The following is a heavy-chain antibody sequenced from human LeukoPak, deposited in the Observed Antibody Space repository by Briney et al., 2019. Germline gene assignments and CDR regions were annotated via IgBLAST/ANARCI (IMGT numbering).Heavy chain of an antibody. D-gene: IGHD3-22*01. CDR2: INPSGST. J-gene: IGHJ6*03. Sequence: SETLSLTCAVYGGSFSGYHWTWIRQSPGKGLEWIGDINPSGSTYYNPSLKSRLTISVDTSKNQFSLQLRSVTAADTAVYYCARGRHDITMIVVVMTSVSYYLDVWGKGTTVTVS. CDR3: ARGRHDITMIVVVMTSVSYYLDV. CDR1: GGSFSGYH. V-gene: IGHV4-34*01.